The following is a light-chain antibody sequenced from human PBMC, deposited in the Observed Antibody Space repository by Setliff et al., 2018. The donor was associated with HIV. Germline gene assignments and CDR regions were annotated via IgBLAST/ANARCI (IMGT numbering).Light chain of an antibody. J-gene: IGLJ1*01. CDR2: DVS. CDR3: NSYTNTNTLGV. CDR1: SSDVGGYNF. V-gene: IGLV2-14*03. Sequence: QSALTQPASVSGSPGQSITISCTGTSSDVGGYNFVAWYQQHPGQAPKLLIYDVSNRPSGVSNRFSGSKSGNTAPLTISGLQAEDEADYYCNSYTNTNTLGVFGTGTKVHRP.